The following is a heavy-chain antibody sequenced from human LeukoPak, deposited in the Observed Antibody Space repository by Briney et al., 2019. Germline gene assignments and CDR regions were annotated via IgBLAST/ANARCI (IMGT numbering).Heavy chain of an antibody. V-gene: IGHV4-59*06. CDR1: GGSLSDYY. CDR3: ARVRDWFDP. CDR2: IWYSGFT. J-gene: IGHJ5*02. D-gene: IGHD4/OR15-4a*01. Sequence: SETLSLTCAVYGGSLSDYYCSWIRQPPGKGLEWIGYIWYSGFTYYNPSLKSRVTISVDTSKDQFFLKLSSVTAADTAMYYCARVRDWFDPWGQGTLVTVSS.